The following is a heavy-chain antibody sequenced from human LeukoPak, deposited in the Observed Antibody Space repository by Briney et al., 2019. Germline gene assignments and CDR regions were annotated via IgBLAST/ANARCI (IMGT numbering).Heavy chain of an antibody. Sequence: GGPLRLSCAASGFTFSSYAMSWVRQAPGKGLEWVSGISGSGISTYYADSVKGRFTISRDNSKNTLYLQMNSLRVEDTAVYYCAKSWNYYDSSGDDALDIWGQGTMVTVSS. V-gene: IGHV3-23*01. CDR2: ISGSGIST. D-gene: IGHD3-22*01. CDR3: AKSWNYYDSSGDDALDI. J-gene: IGHJ3*02. CDR1: GFTFSSYA.